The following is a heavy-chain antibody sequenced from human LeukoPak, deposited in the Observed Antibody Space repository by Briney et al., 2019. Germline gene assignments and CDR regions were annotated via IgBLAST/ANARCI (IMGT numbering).Heavy chain of an antibody. V-gene: IGHV1-2*02. CDR2: IKPNSGGT. J-gene: IGHJ4*02. D-gene: IGHD7-27*01. CDR3: ARGAYSYWGSRVAY. CDR1: GYSFPGYY. Sequence: ASVTVSCMASGYSFPGYYMHWVRQAPGQGVERMGWIKPNSGGTNYAQTFQGRVTITTDTSTTTAYMEMSSLRSDDTAVYNCARGAYSYWGSRVAYWGQGPLVTVSS.